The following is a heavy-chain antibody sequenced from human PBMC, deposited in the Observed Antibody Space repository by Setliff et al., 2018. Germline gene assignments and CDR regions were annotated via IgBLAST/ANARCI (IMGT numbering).Heavy chain of an antibody. Sequence: SETLSLTCTVSGGSISSGGYYWSWIRQPAGKGLEWIGRIYTSGSTNYNPSLKSRFTISVDTSKNQFSLKLSSVTAADTAVYYCARDLQLSSWFDPWGQGTLVTVSS. J-gene: IGHJ5*02. CDR3: ARDLQLSSWFDP. CDR1: GGSISSGGYY. D-gene: IGHD1-1*01. V-gene: IGHV4-61*02. CDR2: IYTSGST.